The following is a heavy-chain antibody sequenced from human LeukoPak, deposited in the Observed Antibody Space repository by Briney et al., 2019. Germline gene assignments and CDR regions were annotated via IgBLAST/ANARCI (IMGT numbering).Heavy chain of an antibody. CDR2: IWYDGSNK. D-gene: IGHD2-2*01. V-gene: IGHV3-33*01. Sequence: PGGSLRLSCAASGFTFSSYGMHWVRQAPGKGLEWVAVIWYDGSNKYYADSVKGRFTISRDNAKNSLYLQMNSLRAEDTAVYYCARDPQPYCSSTSCYASFDYWGQGTLVTVSS. CDR3: ARDPQPYCSSTSCYASFDY. CDR1: GFTFSSYG. J-gene: IGHJ4*02.